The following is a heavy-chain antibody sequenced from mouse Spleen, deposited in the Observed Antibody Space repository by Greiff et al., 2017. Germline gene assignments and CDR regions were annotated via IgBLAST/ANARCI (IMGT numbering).Heavy chain of an antibody. D-gene: IGHD1-1*01. Sequence: VQLQESGAELVRPGASVTLSCKASGYTFTDYEMHWVKQTPVHGLEWIGAIDPETGGTAYNQKFKGKAILTADKSSSTAYMELRSLTSEDSAVYYCSYYSWFAYWGQGTLVTVSA. CDR3: SYYSWFAY. V-gene: IGHV1-15*01. CDR2: IDPETGGT. J-gene: IGHJ3*01. CDR1: GYTFTDYE.